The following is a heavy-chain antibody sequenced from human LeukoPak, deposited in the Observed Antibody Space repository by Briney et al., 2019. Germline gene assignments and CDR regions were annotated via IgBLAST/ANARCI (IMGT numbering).Heavy chain of an antibody. D-gene: IGHD6-6*01. Sequence: KASETLSLTCAVYGDSFSDYYWSWIPQPPGKGLHGIGEINHSGSTNYNPSLKSRVTISVDTSKNQFSLKLSSVSAAETAVYFCARASNYSSSSGVYFDYWGQGTLVTVSS. J-gene: IGHJ4*02. CDR2: INHSGST. CDR3: ARASNYSSSSGVYFDY. CDR1: GDSFSDYY. V-gene: IGHV4-34*01.